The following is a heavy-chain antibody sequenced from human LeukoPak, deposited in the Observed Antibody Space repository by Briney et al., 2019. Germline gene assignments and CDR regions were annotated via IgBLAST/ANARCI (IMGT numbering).Heavy chain of an antibody. CDR2: INHSGST. D-gene: IGHD7-27*01. CDR3: ARVGAPKRSTGGSFDY. CDR1: GGSFSGYY. Sequence: PSETLSLTCAVYGGSFSGYYWSWIRQPPGKGLEWIGEINHSGSTNYNPSLKSRVTISVDTSKNQFSLKLSSMTAADTAVYYCARVGAPKRSTGGSFDYWGQGTLVTVSS. V-gene: IGHV4-34*01. J-gene: IGHJ4*02.